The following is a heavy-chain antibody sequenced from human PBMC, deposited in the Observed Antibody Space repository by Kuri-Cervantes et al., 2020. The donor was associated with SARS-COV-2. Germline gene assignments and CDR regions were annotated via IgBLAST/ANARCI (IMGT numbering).Heavy chain of an antibody. CDR1: GFSFSSYS. J-gene: IGHJ4*02. CDR3: ARGNYVMYSRWPTAPSDY. CDR2: ISRSSSYI. Sequence: GESLKISCAASGFSFSSYSMNWVRQAPGKGLEWVSYISRSSSYISYADSMKGRFTISRDNAKNSLYLQMNSLRAEDTAVYYCARGNYVMYSRWPTAPSDYWGQGTLVTVSS. V-gene: IGHV3-21*05. D-gene: IGHD3-16*01.